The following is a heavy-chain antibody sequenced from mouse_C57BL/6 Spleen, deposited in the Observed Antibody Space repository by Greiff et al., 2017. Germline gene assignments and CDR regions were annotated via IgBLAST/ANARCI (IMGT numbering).Heavy chain of an antibody. J-gene: IGHJ4*01. V-gene: IGHV5-6*01. CDR2: LSSGGSYT. CDR1: GFTFSSYG. CDR3: ARQEDGYAMDY. Sequence: EVMLVESGGDLVKPGGSLKLSCAASGFTFSSYGMSWVRQTPDKRLEWVATLSSGGSYTYYPDSVKGRFTISRDNAKNTLYLQMGSLKSEDTAMYYCARQEDGYAMDYWGQGTSVTVSA.